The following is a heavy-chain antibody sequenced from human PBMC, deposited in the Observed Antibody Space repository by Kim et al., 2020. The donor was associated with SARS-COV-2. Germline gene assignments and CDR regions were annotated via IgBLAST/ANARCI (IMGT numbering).Heavy chain of an antibody. CDR2: ISAYNGNT. CDR1: GYTFTSYG. J-gene: IGHJ6*02. V-gene: IGHV1-18*04. Sequence: ASVKVSCKASGYTFTSYGISWVRQAPGQGLEWMGWISAYNGNTNYAQKLQGRVTMTTDTSTSTAYMELRSLRSDDTAVYYCATMPVEYRSSWGGDYYYGMAVWGQGTTVTVSS. CDR3: ATMPVEYRSSWGGDYYYGMAV. D-gene: IGHD6-13*01.